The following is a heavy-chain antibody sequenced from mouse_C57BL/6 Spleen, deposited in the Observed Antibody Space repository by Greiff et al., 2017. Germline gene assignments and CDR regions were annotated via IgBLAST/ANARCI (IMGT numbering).Heavy chain of an antibody. CDR2: IDPEDGDT. J-gene: IGHJ2*01. CDR3: TTSGTSYYFDY. CDR1: GFNIKDYY. Sequence: EVHLVESGAELVRPGASVKLSCTASGFNIKDYYMHWVKQRPEQGLEWIGRIDPEDGDTEYAPKFQGKATMTADPSSNTAYLQLSSLTSEDTAVYYCTTSGTSYYFDYWGQGTTLTVSS. D-gene: IGHD5-1*01. V-gene: IGHV14-1*01.